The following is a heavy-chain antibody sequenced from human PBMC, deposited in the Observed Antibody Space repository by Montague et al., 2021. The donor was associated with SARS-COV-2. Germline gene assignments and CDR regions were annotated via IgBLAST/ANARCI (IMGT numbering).Heavy chain of an antibody. D-gene: IGHD4-23*01. Sequence: CAISGDSVSSNSAAWNWIRQSPSRGLEWLGRTYYRSKWYNDYAVSVKSRITINPDTSKNQFSLQLSSVTAADTSVYYCARWDPQTLTLIGLRGKSASDYWGQGTLVTVSS. CDR2: TYYRSKWYN. J-gene: IGHJ4*02. CDR1: GDSVSSNSAA. V-gene: IGHV6-1*01. CDR3: ARWDPQTLTLIGLRGKSASDY.